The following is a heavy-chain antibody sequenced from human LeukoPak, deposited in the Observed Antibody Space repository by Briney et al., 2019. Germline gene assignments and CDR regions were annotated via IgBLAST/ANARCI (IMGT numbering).Heavy chain of an antibody. D-gene: IGHD3-22*01. CDR3: ARHTYYYDSSGYYPNFDY. CDR1: GGSTSSYY. Sequence: SETLSLTCTVSGGSTSSYYWSWIRQPPGKGLEWIGYIYYSGSTNYNPSLKSRVTISVDTSKNQFSLKLSSVTAADTAVYYCARHTYYYDSSGYYPNFDYWGQGTLVTVSS. V-gene: IGHV4-59*08. CDR2: IYYSGST. J-gene: IGHJ4*02.